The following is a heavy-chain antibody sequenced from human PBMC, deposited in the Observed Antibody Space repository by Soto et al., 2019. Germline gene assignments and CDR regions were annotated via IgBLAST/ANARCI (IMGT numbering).Heavy chain of an antibody. CDR2: ISSGGRTI. Sequence: GGSLRLSCAASGFSFRSYEMNWVRQAPGKGLERVSYISSGGRTIFYADSVKGRFTTSRDDAQNSLYLQMNSLRAEDTAVYYCVRDGPAAAFDFWGQGTLVTAPQ. D-gene: IGHD6-13*01. CDR3: VRDGPAAAFDF. J-gene: IGHJ4*02. CDR1: GFSFRSYE. V-gene: IGHV3-48*03.